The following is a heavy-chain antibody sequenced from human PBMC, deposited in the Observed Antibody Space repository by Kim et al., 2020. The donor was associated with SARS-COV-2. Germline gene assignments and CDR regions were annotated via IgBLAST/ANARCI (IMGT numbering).Heavy chain of an antibody. D-gene: IGHD2-21*02. Sequence: SETLSLTCAVSGGSISSGGYSWSWIRQPPGKGLEWIGYIYHSGSTYYNPSLKSRVTISVDRSKNQFSLKLSSVTAADTAVYYCARYEPYCGGDCYDGRFDYWGQGTLVTVSS. CDR3: ARYEPYCGGDCYDGRFDY. J-gene: IGHJ4*02. CDR1: GGSISSGGYS. V-gene: IGHV4-30-2*01. CDR2: IYHSGST.